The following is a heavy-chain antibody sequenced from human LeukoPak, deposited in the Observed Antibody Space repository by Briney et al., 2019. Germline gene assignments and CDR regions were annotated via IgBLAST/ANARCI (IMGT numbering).Heavy chain of an antibody. D-gene: IGHD6-19*01. CDR3: AKSSNAGIAVAGPSSA. Sequence: GGSLRLSCAASGFTFSSYAMSWVRQAPGKGLEWVSAIGGSGGSTYYADSVKGRFTISRDNSKNTLYLQMNSLRAEDTAVYYCAKSSNAGIAVAGPSSAWGQGTLVTVSS. CDR1: GFTFSSYA. V-gene: IGHV3-23*01. J-gene: IGHJ4*02. CDR2: IGGSGGST.